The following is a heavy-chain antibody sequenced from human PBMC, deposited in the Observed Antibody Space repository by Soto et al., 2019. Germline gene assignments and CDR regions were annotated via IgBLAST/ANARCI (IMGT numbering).Heavy chain of an antibody. CDR1: GGTFSSYA. Sequence: GASVKVSCKASGGTFSSYAISWVRQAPGQGLEWMGGIIPIFGTANYAQKFQGRVTITADESTSTAYMELSSLRSEDTAVYYCARENKVGGAFDIWGQGTMVTVSS. D-gene: IGHD3-16*01. J-gene: IGHJ3*02. V-gene: IGHV1-69*13. CDR3: ARENKVGGAFDI. CDR2: IIPIFGTA.